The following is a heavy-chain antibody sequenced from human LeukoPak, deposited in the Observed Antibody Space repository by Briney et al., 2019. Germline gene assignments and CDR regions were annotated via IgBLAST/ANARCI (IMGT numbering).Heavy chain of an antibody. V-gene: IGHV3-49*04. J-gene: IGHJ6*04. CDR3: TRRKSSSSGLDV. CDR1: GFTFGDYA. D-gene: IGHD6-6*01. CDR2: IRSKAYGGTT. Sequence: GGSLRLSCTASGFTFGDYAMSWVRQARGKGLEWVGFIRSKAYGGTTEYAASVKGRFTISRDDSKSIAYLQMNSLKTEDTAVYYCTRRKSSSSGLDVWGKGTTVTVSS.